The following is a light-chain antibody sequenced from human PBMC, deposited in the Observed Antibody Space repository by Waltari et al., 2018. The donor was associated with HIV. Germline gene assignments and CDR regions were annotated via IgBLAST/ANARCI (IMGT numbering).Light chain of an antibody. CDR2: SSD. J-gene: IGLJ1*01. Sequence: QSVLTQPPSASGTPGQRVSINCSGGNSNIERNNVNWYQVLPGAAPRLLIYSSDQRPLVVPDRFSASKSGSSASLAISDLQSEDEGDYYCGVWDDSLDGYVFGPGTKVTVL. CDR1: NSNIERNN. CDR3: GVWDDSLDGYV. V-gene: IGLV1-44*01.